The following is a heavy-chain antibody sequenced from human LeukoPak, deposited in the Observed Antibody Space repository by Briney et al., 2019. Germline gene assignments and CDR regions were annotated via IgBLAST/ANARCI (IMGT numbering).Heavy chain of an antibody. J-gene: IGHJ3*02. CDR1: GGSISRYY. V-gene: IGHV4-59*01. CDR3: ARLSIAAAAYDAFDI. Sequence: SETLSLTCTEPGGSISRYYWSCIRPPPGKGLGWIGHIYYSGSTNYNPSLKSRVTISVDTSKNQFSLKLSSVTAADTAVYYCARLSIAAAAYDAFDIWGQGTMVTVSS. D-gene: IGHD6-13*01. CDR2: IYYSGST.